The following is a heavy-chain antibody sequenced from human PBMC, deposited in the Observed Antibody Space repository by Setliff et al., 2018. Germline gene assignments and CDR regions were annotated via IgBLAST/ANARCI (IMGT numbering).Heavy chain of an antibody. CDR2: IYHSGST. D-gene: IGHD3-10*01. J-gene: IGHJ6*02. CDR3: AREGVGSGSYYWEVVRGMDV. V-gene: IGHV4-34*01. Sequence: SETLSLTCAVYGGSFSGYYWSWIRQPPGKGLEWIGSIYHSGSTYYNPSLKSRVTISVDTSKNQFSLKLSSVTAADTAGYYCAREGVGSGSYYWEVVRGMDVWGQGTTVTVSS. CDR1: GGSFSGYY.